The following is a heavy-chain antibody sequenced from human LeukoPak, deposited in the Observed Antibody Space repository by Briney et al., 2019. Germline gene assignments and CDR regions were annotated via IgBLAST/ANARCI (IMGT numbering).Heavy chain of an antibody. CDR1: GFTFSSYA. CDR2: ISGSGGST. Sequence: GGSLRLSCAASGFTFSSYAMSWVRQAPGKGLEWVSAISGSGGSTYYADSVKGRFTISRDNSKNTLYLQMNSLRAEDTAVYYCAKDWAQRIAARPGLLDYWGQGTLVTVSS. D-gene: IGHD6-6*01. J-gene: IGHJ4*02. CDR3: AKDWAQRIAARPGLLDY. V-gene: IGHV3-23*01.